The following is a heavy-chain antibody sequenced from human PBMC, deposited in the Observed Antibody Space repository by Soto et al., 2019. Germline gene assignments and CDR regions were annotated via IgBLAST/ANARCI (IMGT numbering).Heavy chain of an antibody. V-gene: IGHV3-30-3*01. D-gene: IGHD3-10*01. CDR2: ISYDGSNK. Sequence: GGSLRLSCAASGFTFSSYAMHWVRQAPGKGLEWVAVISYDGSNKYYADSVKGRFTISRDNSKNTLYLQMNSLRAEDTAVYYCARDPQYYYGSGIPPDYWGQGTLVTVSS. CDR1: GFTFSSYA. J-gene: IGHJ4*02. CDR3: ARDPQYYYGSGIPPDY.